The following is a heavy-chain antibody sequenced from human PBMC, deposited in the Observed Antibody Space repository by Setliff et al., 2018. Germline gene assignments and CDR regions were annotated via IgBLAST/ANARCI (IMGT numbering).Heavy chain of an antibody. J-gene: IGHJ4*02. V-gene: IGHV1-18*01. CDR3: ARAETSIAAAGTWDYFDY. Sequence: ASVKVSCKASGYTFTSYGISWVRQAPGQGLEWMGWISAYNGNTNYAQKLQGRVTMTTDTSTSTAYMELRSLRPDDTAVYYCARAETSIAAAGTWDYFDYWGQGTLVTVSS. CDR1: GYTFTSYG. D-gene: IGHD6-13*01. CDR2: ISAYNGNT.